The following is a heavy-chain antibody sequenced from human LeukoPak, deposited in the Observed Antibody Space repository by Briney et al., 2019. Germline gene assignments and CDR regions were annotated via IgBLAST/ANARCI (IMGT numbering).Heavy chain of an antibody. CDR3: ARDNSVGDNAWWFDP. Sequence: VASVKVSCKASGYTFTGYYIHWVRQAPGQGLEWMGWINPTGGSTGYAQKFQGRVTMTRDMSTSTDYMELSSLRSEDTAIYYCARDNSVGDNAWWFDPWGQGTLVTVSS. J-gene: IGHJ5*02. D-gene: IGHD1-26*01. CDR1: GYTFTGYY. V-gene: IGHV1-46*01. CDR2: INPTGGST.